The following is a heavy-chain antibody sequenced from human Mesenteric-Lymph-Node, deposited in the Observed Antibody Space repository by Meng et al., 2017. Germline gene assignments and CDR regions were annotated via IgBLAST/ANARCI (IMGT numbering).Heavy chain of an antibody. Sequence: GGSLRLSCAASGFTFSSYWMHWVRQAPGEGLMWVSRINGGGTATGYADSVKGRFTISRDNARDTVYLQMNSLTVEDTAVYYCARDVGNDDGGLWGQGTRVTVSS. CDR2: INGGGTAT. CDR3: ARDVGNDDGGL. J-gene: IGHJ4*02. D-gene: IGHD4-23*01. V-gene: IGHV3-74*01. CDR1: GFTFSSYW.